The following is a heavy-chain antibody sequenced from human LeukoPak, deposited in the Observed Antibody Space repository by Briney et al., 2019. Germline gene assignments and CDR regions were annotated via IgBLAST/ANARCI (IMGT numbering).Heavy chain of an antibody. CDR3: ATTKGYCSSTSCSEHLHYGMDV. CDR1: GVSISSGGYY. V-gene: IGHV4-31*03. CDR2: IYYSGST. D-gene: IGHD2-2*01. J-gene: IGHJ6*02. Sequence: SQTLSLTCTVSGVSISSGGYYWSWIRQHPGKGLEWIGYIYYSGSTYYNPSLKSRVTISVDTSKNQFSLKLSSVTAADTAVYYCATTKGYCSSTSCSEHLHYGMDVWGQGTTVTVSS.